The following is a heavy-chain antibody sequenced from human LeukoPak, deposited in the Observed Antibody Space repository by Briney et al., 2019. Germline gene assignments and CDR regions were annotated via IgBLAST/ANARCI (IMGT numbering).Heavy chain of an antibody. V-gene: IGHV4-4*07. CDR1: GDSISSYY. CDR3: ARGGWYQDFDY. Sequence: PAEPQTLTCIVSGDSISSYYWRWIPQPAGKGLVWIGRFYTSGSTNYNPSLKSRLIMSVHTSQNQVSLKLSSVTAADTAVYYCARGGWYQDFDYWGQGTLVTVSS. CDR2: FYTSGST. J-gene: IGHJ4*02. D-gene: IGHD6-19*01.